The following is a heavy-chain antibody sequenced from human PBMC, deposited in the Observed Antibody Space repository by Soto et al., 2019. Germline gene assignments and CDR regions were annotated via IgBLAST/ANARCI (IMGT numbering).Heavy chain of an antibody. CDR2: INHSGST. CDR3: ARAGVGALFEH. Sequence: SETLSLTCAVYGGSFSGYYWSWIRQPPGKGLEWIGEINHSGSTNYNPSLKSRVPISVDTSKNQFSLKLSSGTAAATAVYYCARAGVGALFEHWGQGVLVTVSS. V-gene: IGHV4-34*01. CDR1: GGSFSGYY. J-gene: IGHJ4*02. D-gene: IGHD2-21*01.